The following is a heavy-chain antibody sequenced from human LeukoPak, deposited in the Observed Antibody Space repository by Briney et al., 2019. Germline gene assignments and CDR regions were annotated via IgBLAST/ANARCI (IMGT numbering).Heavy chain of an antibody. CDR2: IKSRPDGGTT. CDR3: ITVYDSVAN. D-gene: IGHD5-12*01. J-gene: IGHJ4*02. Sequence: GGSLRLSCAASGFTFTSAWMDWVRQAPGKGLEWVGRIKSRPDGGTTDYAAPVKGRFTISRDDSKNTLYLHMNSLKTEDTAVYYCITVYDSVANWDQGTLVTVSS. V-gene: IGHV3-15*01. CDR1: GFTFTSAW.